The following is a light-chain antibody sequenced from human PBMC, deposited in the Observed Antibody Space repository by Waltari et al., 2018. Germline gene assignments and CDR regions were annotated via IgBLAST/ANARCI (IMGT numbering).Light chain of an antibody. V-gene: IGKV3-15*01. Sequence: EIVMTQSPVTLSVSPGDRATLSCKASQSVNYNLAWYHQKPGQAPRLLIYAASSRAPGVPARFTGSGSGTEFTLTISSLQSEDFGLYYCQQFNNWPPETYTLGPGTKVDVK. CDR1: QSVNYN. CDR3: QQFNNWPPETYT. CDR2: AAS. J-gene: IGKJ3*01.